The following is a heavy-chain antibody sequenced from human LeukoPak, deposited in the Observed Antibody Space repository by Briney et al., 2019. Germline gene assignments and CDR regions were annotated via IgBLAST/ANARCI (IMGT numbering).Heavy chain of an antibody. CDR1: GFTFSSYS. CDR3: ARSTLGARWAFDR. D-gene: IGHD1-26*01. V-gene: IGHV3-21*01. CDR2: ISSSSTYI. J-gene: IGHJ3*02. Sequence: PGGSLRLSCAASGFTFSSYSMTWVRQAPGKGLEWVSSISSSSTYIYYADSVKGRFTISRDNAKNSLYLQMNSLRAEDPAVYFCARSTLGARWAFDRRGQGTMVTVSS.